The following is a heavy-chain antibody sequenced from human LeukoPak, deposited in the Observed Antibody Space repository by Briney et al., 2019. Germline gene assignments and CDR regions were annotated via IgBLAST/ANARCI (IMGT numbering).Heavy chain of an antibody. CDR2: IWYDGSTE. V-gene: IGHV3-33*01. D-gene: IGHD6-25*01. Sequence: GGSLRLSCAASGFNFNTYAMNWVRQAPGKELEWVAVIWYDGSTEYYADSVKGRFTISRDNSKNTLYLRMNSLRVEDSAVYYCARDSASIAAAVYWFFDLWGRGTLVTVSS. CDR3: ARDSASIAAAVYWFFDL. CDR1: GFNFNTYA. J-gene: IGHJ2*01.